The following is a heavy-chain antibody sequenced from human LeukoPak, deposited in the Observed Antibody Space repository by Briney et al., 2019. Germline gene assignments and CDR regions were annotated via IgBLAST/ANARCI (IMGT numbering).Heavy chain of an antibody. CDR2: IGKSGGGT. J-gene: IGHJ4*02. CDR3: AKRDSAGLYYFDY. D-gene: IGHD5-18*01. CDR1: GFTFTNYA. Sequence: GGSLRLSCAASGFTFTNYAVSWVRQAPGKGLEWVSTIGKSGGGTYYADSVKGRFTISRDNSKSTLYLQMNSLRAEDTAVYYCAKRDSAGLYYFDYWGQGTLVTVSS. V-gene: IGHV3-23*01.